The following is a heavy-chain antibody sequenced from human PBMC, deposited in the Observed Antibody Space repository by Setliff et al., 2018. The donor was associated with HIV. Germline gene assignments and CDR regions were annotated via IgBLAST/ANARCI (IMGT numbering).Heavy chain of an antibody. CDR1: GFTFSSYS. CDR2: ISSSSNTK. J-gene: IGHJ6*03. CDR3: ARGCLTTICDHSFYLDV. Sequence: GGSLRLSCAASGFTFSSYSMNWVRQAPGKGLQWVSYISSSSNTKYYADSVKGRFTISRDNAKNSLYLQMNSLRAEDTAVYYCARGCLTTICDHSFYLDVWGKGATVTVSS. V-gene: IGHV3-48*01. D-gene: IGHD3-22*01.